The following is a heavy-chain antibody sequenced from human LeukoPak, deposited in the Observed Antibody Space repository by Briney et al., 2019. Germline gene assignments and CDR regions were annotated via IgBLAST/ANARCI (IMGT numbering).Heavy chain of an antibody. CDR2: IYHSGST. Sequence: SGTLSLTCAVYGGSFSGYYWSWIRQPPGKGLEWIGYIYHSGSTNYNPSLKSRVTISVDTSKNQFSLKLSSVTAADTAVYYCAREGAAAGMFYYYYGMDVWGQGTTVTVSS. CDR1: GGSFSGYY. J-gene: IGHJ6*02. V-gene: IGHV4-59*01. D-gene: IGHD6-13*01. CDR3: AREGAAAGMFYYYYGMDV.